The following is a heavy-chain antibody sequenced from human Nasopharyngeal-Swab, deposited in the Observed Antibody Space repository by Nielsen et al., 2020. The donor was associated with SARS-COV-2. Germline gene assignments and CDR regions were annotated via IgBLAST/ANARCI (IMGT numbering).Heavy chain of an antibody. CDR2: IYYSGST. D-gene: IGHD6-19*01. Sequence: SETLSLTCTVSGGSISSSSYYWGWIRQPPGKGLEWIGSIYYSGSTYYNPPLKSRVTISVDTSKNQFSLKLSSVTAADTAVYYCARLDSSGWVDYWGQGTLVTVSS. CDR3: ARLDSSGWVDY. CDR1: GGSISSSSYY. V-gene: IGHV4-39*01. J-gene: IGHJ4*02.